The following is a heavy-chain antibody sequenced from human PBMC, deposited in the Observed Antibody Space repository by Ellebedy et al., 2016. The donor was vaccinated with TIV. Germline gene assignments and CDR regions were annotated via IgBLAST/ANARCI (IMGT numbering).Heavy chain of an antibody. D-gene: IGHD6-13*01. CDR1: GFTFSCCA. V-gene: IGHV3-23*01. Sequence: GESLKISCAASGFTFSCCAMSWVRQTPRKGLEWVSVISNSGDTTYADYVKGRFTISRDNSKDTLFLQMNSLRAEDTGVYYCAKLAGISSWYAEYWGQGTLVTVSS. CDR2: ISNSGDTT. J-gene: IGHJ4*02. CDR3: AKLAGISSWYAEY.